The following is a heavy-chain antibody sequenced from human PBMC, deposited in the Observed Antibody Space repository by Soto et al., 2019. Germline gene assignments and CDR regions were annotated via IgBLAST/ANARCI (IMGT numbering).Heavy chain of an antibody. D-gene: IGHD6-13*01. CDR3: AGIAAAGTIGVDY. V-gene: IGHV1-69*13. CDR1: GGTFSSYA. CDR2: IIPIFGTA. Sequence: GASVKVSCKASGGTFSSYAISWVRQAPGQGLEWMGGIIPIFGTANYAQKFQGRVTITADESTSTAYMELSSLRSEDTAVYYCAGIAAAGTIGVDYWGPGTLVTVSS. J-gene: IGHJ4*02.